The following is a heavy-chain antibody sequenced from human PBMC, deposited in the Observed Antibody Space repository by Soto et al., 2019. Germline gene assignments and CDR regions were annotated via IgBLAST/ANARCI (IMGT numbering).Heavy chain of an antibody. CDR1: GFTFSNAW. Sequence: GGSLRLSCAASGFTFSNAWMNWVRQAPGKGLEWVGRIKSKTDGGTTDYAEPVKGRFTISRDDSKNTLYLQMNSLKTEDTAVYYCTVVSSIPYYYYGMDVWGQGTTVTVSS. CDR3: TVVSSIPYYYYGMDV. D-gene: IGHD3-22*01. J-gene: IGHJ6*02. V-gene: IGHV3-15*07. CDR2: IKSKTDGGTT.